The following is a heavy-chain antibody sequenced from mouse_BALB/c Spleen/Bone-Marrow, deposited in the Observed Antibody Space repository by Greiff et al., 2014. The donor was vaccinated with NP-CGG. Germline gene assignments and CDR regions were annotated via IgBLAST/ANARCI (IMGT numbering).Heavy chain of an antibody. V-gene: IGHV2-6-1*01. CDR2: IWSDGST. CDR3: ARNGNFYAMDY. CDR1: GFSLTGYG. Sequence: QVQLQQSGPGLVAPSQSLSITCTISGFSLTGYGVHWGRQPPGKGLEWLVVIWSDGSTTYNSALKSRLSISKDNSKSQVFLKMNSLQTDDTAMYYCARNGNFYAMDYWGQGTSVTVSS. J-gene: IGHJ4*01. D-gene: IGHD2-1*01.